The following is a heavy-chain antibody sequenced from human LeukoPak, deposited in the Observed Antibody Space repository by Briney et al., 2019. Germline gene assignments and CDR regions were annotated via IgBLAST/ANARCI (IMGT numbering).Heavy chain of an antibody. CDR1: GYTFTGYY. Sequence: GASVKVSCKASGYTFTGYYMHWVRQAPGQGLEWMGWINPNSGGTNYAQKFQGRVTMTRDTSISTAYMELSRLRSDDTAVYYCARARRASFGVVIIDLDYWGQGTLVTVSS. CDR2: INPNSGGT. J-gene: IGHJ4*02. D-gene: IGHD3-3*01. CDR3: ARARRASFGVVIIDLDY. V-gene: IGHV1-2*02.